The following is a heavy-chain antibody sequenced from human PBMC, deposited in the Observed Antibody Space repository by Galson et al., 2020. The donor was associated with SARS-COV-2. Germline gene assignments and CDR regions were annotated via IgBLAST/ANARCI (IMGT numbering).Heavy chain of an antibody. CDR3: ARVIGAAGV. J-gene: IGHJ4*02. Sequence: ASVKVSCTASGYTFTSYDINWVRQATGQGLEWMGWMNPNSGNTGYAQKFQGRVTMTRDTSISTAYMELNSLRSEDTAVYYCARVIGAAGVWGQGTLVTVSS. CDR1: GYTFTSYD. V-gene: IGHV1-8*01. CDR2: MNPNSGNT. D-gene: IGHD6-13*01.